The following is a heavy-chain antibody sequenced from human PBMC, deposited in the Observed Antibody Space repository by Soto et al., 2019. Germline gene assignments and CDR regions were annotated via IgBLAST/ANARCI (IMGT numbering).Heavy chain of an antibody. J-gene: IGHJ5*02. V-gene: IGHV1-18*01. D-gene: IGHD3-10*01. CDR1: GYTFTNYG. CDR3: ARGVGSGTYYNQYNWFDP. CDR2: INTYNGNT. Sequence: QVQLVQSGAEVKKPGASVKVSCKASGYTFTNYGISWVRQAPGQGLEWMGWINTYNGNTNHAQKLQGRVTMTTDTSTYTXXMELRSLRSDDTAVYYCARGVGSGTYYNQYNWFDPWGQGTLVTVSS.